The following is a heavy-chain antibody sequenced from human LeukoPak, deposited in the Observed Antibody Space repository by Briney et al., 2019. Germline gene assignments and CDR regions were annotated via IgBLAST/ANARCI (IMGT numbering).Heavy chain of an antibody. J-gene: IGHJ3*02. D-gene: IGHD3-22*01. Sequence: ASVKVSCKASGYTFTGYYMHWVRQAPGQGLEWMGWINPNSGGTNYAQKFQGRVTMTRDTSISTAYMELRSLRSDDTAVYYCARVLYYYDSSGYYGGGAFDIWGQGTMVTVSS. CDR2: INPNSGGT. CDR1: GYTFTGYY. CDR3: ARVLYYYDSSGYYGGGAFDI. V-gene: IGHV1-2*02.